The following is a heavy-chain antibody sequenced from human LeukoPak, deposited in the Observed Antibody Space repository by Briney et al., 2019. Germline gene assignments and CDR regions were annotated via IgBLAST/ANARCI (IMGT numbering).Heavy chain of an antibody. J-gene: IGHJ4*02. CDR1: GGSISSGDYY. V-gene: IGHV4-30-4*01. CDR3: AREWYGGNSGGFDY. Sequence: SQTLSLTCTVSGGSISSGDYYWSWIRQLPGKGLEWIGYIYYSGSTYYNPSLKSRVTISVDTSKNQFSLKLSSVTAADTAVYYCAREWYGGNSGGFDYWGQGTLVTVSS. CDR2: IYYSGST. D-gene: IGHD4-23*01.